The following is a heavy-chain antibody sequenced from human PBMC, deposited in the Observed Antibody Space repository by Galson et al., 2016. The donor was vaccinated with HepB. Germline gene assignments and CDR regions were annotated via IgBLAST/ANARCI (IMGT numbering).Heavy chain of an antibody. CDR2: ISTDSNDI. V-gene: IGHV3-21*01. Sequence: SLRLSCAASGFTFSSYSMNWVRQAPGKGLEWVSSISTDSNDIDYADSVRGRFTISRDNAENSLYLQMNSLRAEDTAGYYCARLIGSPFDWGQGTLVTVSS. CDR1: GFTFSSYS. D-gene: IGHD1-20*01. J-gene: IGHJ4*02. CDR3: ARLIGSPFD.